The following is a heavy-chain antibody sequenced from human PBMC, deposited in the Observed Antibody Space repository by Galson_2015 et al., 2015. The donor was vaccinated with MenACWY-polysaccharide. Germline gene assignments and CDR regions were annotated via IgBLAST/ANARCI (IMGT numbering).Heavy chain of an antibody. CDR2: IQYDGSNK. Sequence: SLRLSCAASGSRFSNSGMHWVRQAPGKGLEWVSVIQYDGSNKAYADSVKGRFTISRDNSKNTVFLEMNTLGVEDTAVYYCAREGSRIVVLAIDIGGQETMVTVSS. CDR1: GSRFSNSG. V-gene: IGHV3-33*01. CDR3: AREGSRIVVLAIDI. D-gene: IGHD2-15*01. J-gene: IGHJ3*02.